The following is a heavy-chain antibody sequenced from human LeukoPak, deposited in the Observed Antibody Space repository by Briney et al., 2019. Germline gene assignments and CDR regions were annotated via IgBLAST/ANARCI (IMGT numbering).Heavy chain of an antibody. D-gene: IGHD3-3*01. CDR3: ASAKTNYDFWSGRRSSSFDY. CDR1: GGSFSGYY. CDR2: INHSGST. Sequence: SETLSLTCAVYGGSFSGYYWSWIRQPPGKGLEWIGEINHSGSTNYNPSLKSRVTISVDTSKNQFSLKLSSVTAADTAVYYCASAKTNYDFWSGRRSSSFDYWGQGTLVTVSS. J-gene: IGHJ4*02. V-gene: IGHV4-34*01.